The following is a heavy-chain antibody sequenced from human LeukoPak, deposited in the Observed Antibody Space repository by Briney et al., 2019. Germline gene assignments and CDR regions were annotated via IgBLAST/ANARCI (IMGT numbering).Heavy chain of an antibody. J-gene: IGHJ6*02. CDR3: ARDHYDFWSGYYYGMDV. CDR2: ITNDGSST. D-gene: IGHD3-3*01. Sequence: GGSLRLSCAASGLTFSSHWMHWVRQAPGKGLVWVSRITNDGSSTTYADSVKGRFTISRDNAKNMLYLQVNSLRAEDTAVYYCARDHYDFWSGYYYGMDVWGQGTTVTVSS. CDR1: GLTFSSHW. V-gene: IGHV3-74*01.